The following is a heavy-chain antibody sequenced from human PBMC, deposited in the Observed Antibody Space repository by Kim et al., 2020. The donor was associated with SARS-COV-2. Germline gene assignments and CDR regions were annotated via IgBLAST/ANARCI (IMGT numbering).Heavy chain of an antibody. CDR1: GFTFSSYD. V-gene: IGHV3-13*04. D-gene: IGHD3-10*01. J-gene: IGHJ6*02. CDR3: ARGITMVRGVIRSYYYYGMDV. Sequence: GGSLRLSCAASGFTFSSYDMHWVRQAPGKGLEWVSAIGTAGDTYYPGSVKGRFTISRENAKNSLYLQMNSLRAGDTAVYYCARGITMVRGVIRSYYYYGMDVWGQGTTVTVSS. CDR2: IGTAGDT.